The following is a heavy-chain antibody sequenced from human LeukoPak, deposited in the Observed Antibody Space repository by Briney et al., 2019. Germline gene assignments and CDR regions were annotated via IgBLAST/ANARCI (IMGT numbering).Heavy chain of an antibody. D-gene: IGHD4-17*01. Sequence: GGSLRLSCEASGFTFSSYWMTWVRQAPGKGLEWVANIKQDGSEKDYVDSVKGRFTISRDNAKNSLYLHMNSLRAEDTAVYYCSKKGQSEDYGKPDWGQGTLVTVSS. V-gene: IGHV3-7*03. CDR1: GFTFSSYW. CDR2: IKQDGSEK. CDR3: SKKGQSEDYGKPD. J-gene: IGHJ4*02.